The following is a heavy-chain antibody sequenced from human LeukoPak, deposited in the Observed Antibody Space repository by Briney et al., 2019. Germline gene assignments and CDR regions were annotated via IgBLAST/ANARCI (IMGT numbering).Heavy chain of an antibody. CDR1: GGSISSSSYY. CDR3: ARIILRGLNWFDL. J-gene: IGHJ5*02. V-gene: IGHV4-39*01. D-gene: IGHD3-16*01. Sequence: SETLSLTCTVSGGSISSSSYYWGWIRQPPGKGLEWIGSIYYSGSTYYNPSLESRVTISVDTSKNQFSLKLSSVTAADTAVYYCARIILRGLNWFDLWGQGTLVTVSS. CDR2: IYYSGST.